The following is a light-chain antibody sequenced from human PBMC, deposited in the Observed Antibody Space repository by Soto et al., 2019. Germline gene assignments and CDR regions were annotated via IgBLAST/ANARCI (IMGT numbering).Light chain of an antibody. J-gene: IGKJ4*01. Sequence: EIVMTQSPATLSVSPGERATLSCRASQSVSSNLAWYQQKPGQAPRLLIYGASTRATGIPARFSGSGSGTEFTLTISSLQSEYFALYYCQQYNNWPPLTFGGGTKVEIK. CDR3: QQYNNWPPLT. CDR2: GAS. CDR1: QSVSSN. V-gene: IGKV3-15*01.